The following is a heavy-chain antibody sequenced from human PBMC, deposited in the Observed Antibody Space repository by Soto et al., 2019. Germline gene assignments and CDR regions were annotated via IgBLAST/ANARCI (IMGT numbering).Heavy chain of an antibody. CDR1: GFTFSGSA. J-gene: IGHJ3*02. CDR2: IRSKANTYAT. D-gene: IGHD5-18*01. CDR3: SRQWDTNDACDI. Sequence: EVQLVESGGGLVQPGGSLKLSCAASGFTFSGSAMHWVRQASGKGLVWVGRIRSKANTYATAYAASVKGRFTVSRDDSKNTAYLQMNSLKTEDTAVYYCSRQWDTNDACDIWGQGTMVTVSS. V-gene: IGHV3-73*01.